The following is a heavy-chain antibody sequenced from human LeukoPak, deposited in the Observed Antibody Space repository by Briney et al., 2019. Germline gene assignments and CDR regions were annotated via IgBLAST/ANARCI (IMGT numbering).Heavy chain of an antibody. V-gene: IGHV3-23*01. D-gene: IGHD2-8*01. J-gene: IGHJ4*02. Sequence: PGGSLRLSCTGSGFNFNMFAMNWVRQAPGQGLEWVSGLSRGGGTTNYADSVKGRFTISRDKSKNMVFLQMNSLRPEDTAVYYCAKEQRIRHCSEGVCMEGYYFGYWSQGSLVTVSS. CDR2: LSRGGGTT. CDR1: GFNFNMFA. CDR3: AKEQRIRHCSEGVCMEGYYFGY.